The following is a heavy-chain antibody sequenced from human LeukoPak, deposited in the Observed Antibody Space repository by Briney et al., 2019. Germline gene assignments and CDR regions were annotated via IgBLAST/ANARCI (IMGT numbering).Heavy chain of an antibody. Sequence: ASVKVSCKASGYTFTSYDINWVRQATGQELEWMGWMNPNSGNTGYAQKFQGRVTMTRNTSISTAYMELSSLRSVDTAVYYCARVKYYYDFWSGYYTPGYYYYGMDVWGQGTTVTVSS. CDR2: MNPNSGNT. V-gene: IGHV1-8*01. D-gene: IGHD3-3*01. J-gene: IGHJ6*02. CDR3: ARVKYYYDFWSGYYTPGYYYYGMDV. CDR1: GYTFTSYD.